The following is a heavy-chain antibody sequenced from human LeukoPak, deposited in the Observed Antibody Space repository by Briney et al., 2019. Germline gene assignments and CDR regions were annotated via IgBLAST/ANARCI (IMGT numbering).Heavy chain of an antibody. CDR1: GGSISSYF. D-gene: IGHD3-10*01. CDR3: ARDNYVEYYGSGANWFDP. J-gene: IGHJ5*02. Sequence: PSETLSLTCTVSGGSISSYFWSWIRQPPGKGLEWIAYIYYSGSTNYNPSLKSRVTISVDTSKNQFSLKLSSVTAADTAVNYCARDNYVEYYGSGANWFDPWGQGTLVTVSS. V-gene: IGHV4-59*01. CDR2: IYYSGST.